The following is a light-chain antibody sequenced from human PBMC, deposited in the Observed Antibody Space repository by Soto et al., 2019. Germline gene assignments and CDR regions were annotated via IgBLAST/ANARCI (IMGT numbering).Light chain of an antibody. CDR3: QQYGSSPPYS. Sequence: ESMLTQSPGTLSLSPGERATLSCRASQSVSSSYLAWYQQKPRQAPRLLIYGESSRATGIPDRFSGSGSGTDFTLIISRLESEDFAVYYCQQYGSSPPYSFGQGTKLEIK. CDR1: QSVSSSY. J-gene: IGKJ2*01. V-gene: IGKV3-20*01. CDR2: GES.